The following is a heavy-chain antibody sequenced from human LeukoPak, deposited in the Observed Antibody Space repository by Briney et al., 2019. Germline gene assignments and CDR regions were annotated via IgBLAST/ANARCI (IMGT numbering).Heavy chain of an antibody. V-gene: IGHV3-30-3*01. D-gene: IGHD6-19*01. Sequence: PGGSLRLSCAASGFTFSSYAMHWVRQAPGKGLEWVAVISYDGSNKYYADSVKGRFTISRDNSKNTLYLQMNSLRAEDTAVCYCARDSSGWYGEDYWGQGTLVTVSS. CDR1: GFTFSSYA. CDR3: ARDSSGWYGEDY. CDR2: ISYDGSNK. J-gene: IGHJ4*02.